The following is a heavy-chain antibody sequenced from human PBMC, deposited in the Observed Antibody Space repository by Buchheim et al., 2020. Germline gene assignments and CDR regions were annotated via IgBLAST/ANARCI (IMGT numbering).Heavy chain of an antibody. CDR1: GFTFRGSA. CDR3: ASLVTYMDY. D-gene: IGHD2-21*01. Sequence: EVQLVESGGALVQPGGSLKLSCAASGFTFRGSAMHWVRQASGKGLEWVGRIRSRPNSYATAYAESVKGRFTISRDNSKNTLYLQMGSLRPEDMAVYYCASLVTYMDYWGQGTL. J-gene: IGHJ4*02. CDR2: IRSRPNSYAT. V-gene: IGHV3-73*02.